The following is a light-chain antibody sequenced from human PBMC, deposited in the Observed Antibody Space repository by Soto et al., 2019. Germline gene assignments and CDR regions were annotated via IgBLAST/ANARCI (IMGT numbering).Light chain of an antibody. CDR1: SSDVGGYNY. Sequence: QSAPTQPPSASGSPGQSVTFSCTGTSSDVGGYNYVSWYQQYPGKAPKLMIYEVYKRPSGVPDRFSGSKSGNTASLTVSGLQPEDEADYYRSAYAGSSTWVFGGGTQLTVL. CDR3: SAYAGSSTWV. CDR2: EVY. J-gene: IGLJ2*01. V-gene: IGLV2-8*01.